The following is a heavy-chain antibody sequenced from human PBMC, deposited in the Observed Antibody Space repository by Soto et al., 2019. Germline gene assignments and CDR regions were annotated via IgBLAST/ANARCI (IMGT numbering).Heavy chain of an antibody. CDR3: AKDPYSSSWYGTRFDP. Sequence: EVQLLESGGGLVQPGGSLRLSCAASGFTFSSYAMSWVRQAPGKGLEWVSAISGSGGSTYYADSVKGRFTISRDNSKNTLYLQMNSLRAEDTAVYYCAKDPYSSSWYGTRFDPWGQGTLVTVSS. CDR2: ISGSGGST. D-gene: IGHD6-13*01. J-gene: IGHJ5*02. CDR1: GFTFSSYA. V-gene: IGHV3-23*01.